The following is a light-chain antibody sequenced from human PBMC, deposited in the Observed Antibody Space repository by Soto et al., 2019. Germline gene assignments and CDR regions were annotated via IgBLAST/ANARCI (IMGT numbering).Light chain of an antibody. J-gene: IGKJ1*01. V-gene: IGKV3-20*01. Sequence: EIVLTQSPGTLSLYPGERATLSCRASQSVSSNYLACYQQKPGQAPSLRIYGSSRRASGSPDWFSGSGSGTDFTFAITRLEPEDFAMYCCQQYGNALWTFGQGKKVENK. CDR3: QQYGNALWT. CDR2: GSS. CDR1: QSVSSNY.